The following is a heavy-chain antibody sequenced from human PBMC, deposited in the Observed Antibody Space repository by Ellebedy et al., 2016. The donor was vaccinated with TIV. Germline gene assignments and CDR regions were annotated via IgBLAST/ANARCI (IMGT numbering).Heavy chain of an antibody. CDR2: ISSTGST. D-gene: IGHD2-2*01. Sequence: SETLSLTCTVSGGSIRSYNWSWVRQPPGKGLEWIGYISSTGSTNYSPSLKSRVTISMATSKNQFSLRLKSVTAADTAVYYCARTFTERLGGLSTHWVLDFWGQGSLVTASS. J-gene: IGHJ4*02. CDR1: GGSIRSYN. CDR3: ARTFTERLGGLSTHWVLDF. V-gene: IGHV4-59*01.